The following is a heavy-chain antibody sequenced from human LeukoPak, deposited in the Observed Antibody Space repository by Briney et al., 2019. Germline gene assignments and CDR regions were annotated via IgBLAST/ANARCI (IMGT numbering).Heavy chain of an antibody. CDR1: GSTFTGYY. D-gene: IGHD2-15*01. CDR2: INPNSGGT. Sequence: GASVKVSCKASGSTFTGYYMHWVRQAPGQGLEWMGWINPNSGGTNYAQKFQGRVTMTRDTSISTAYMELSRLRSDDTAVYYCARDRCSGGSCPQVHWFDPWGQGTLVTVSS. V-gene: IGHV1-2*02. J-gene: IGHJ5*02. CDR3: ARDRCSGGSCPQVHWFDP.